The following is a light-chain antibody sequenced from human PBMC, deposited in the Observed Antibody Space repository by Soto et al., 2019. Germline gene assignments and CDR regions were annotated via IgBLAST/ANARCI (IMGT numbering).Light chain of an antibody. J-gene: IGKJ3*01. Sequence: EIVLTQSPGTLSLSPGERATLSCRASQTVSNSYLAWYQQKPGQAPRLLIYGASSRATDIPDRFSGSGSGTDFTVTISRLEPGDFAVYYCQQYGSSPFTFGPGTKVDIK. CDR1: QTVSNSY. CDR3: QQYGSSPFT. V-gene: IGKV3-20*01. CDR2: GAS.